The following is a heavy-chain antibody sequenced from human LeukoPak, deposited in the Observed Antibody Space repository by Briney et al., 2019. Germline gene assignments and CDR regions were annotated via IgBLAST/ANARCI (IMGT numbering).Heavy chain of an antibody. CDR1: GGSISSYY. J-gene: IGHJ5*02. Sequence: PSETLSLTCTVSGGSISSYYWSWVRQAPGKGLEWVSAISGSGGSTYYADSVKGRFTISRDNSKNTLYLQMNSLRAEDTAVYYCAKDGSGSYYNVLNWFDPWGQGTLVTVSS. D-gene: IGHD3-10*01. V-gene: IGHV3-23*01. CDR2: ISGSGGST. CDR3: AKDGSGSYYNVLNWFDP.